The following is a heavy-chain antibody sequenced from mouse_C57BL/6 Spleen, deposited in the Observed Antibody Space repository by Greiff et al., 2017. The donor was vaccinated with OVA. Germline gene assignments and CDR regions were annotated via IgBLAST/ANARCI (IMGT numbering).Heavy chain of an antibody. D-gene: IGHD1-1*01. J-gene: IGHJ3*01. CDR1: GYTFTSYG. Sequence: QVQLKQSGAELARPGASVKLSCKASGYTFTSYGISWVKQRTGQGLEWIGEIYPRSGNTYYNEKFKGKATLTADKSSSTAYMELRSLTSEDSAVYFCARKDLDGSSPPWFAYWGQGTLVTVSA. CDR3: ARKDLDGSSPPWFAY. CDR2: IYPRSGNT. V-gene: IGHV1-81*01.